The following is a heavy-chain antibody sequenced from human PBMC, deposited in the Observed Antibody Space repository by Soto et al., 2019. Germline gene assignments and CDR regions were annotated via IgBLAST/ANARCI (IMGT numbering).Heavy chain of an antibody. V-gene: IGHV1-2*02. D-gene: IGHD2-15*01. CDR3: ARDPFPYCSGGSCYSGWFDP. J-gene: IGHJ5*02. CDR2: INPNSGGT. Sequence: ASVKVSCKASGYTFTGYYMHWVRQAPVQGLEWMGWINPNSGGTNYAQKFQGRVTMTRDTSISTAYMELSRLRSDDTAVYYCARDPFPYCSGGSCYSGWFDPWGQGTLVTV. CDR1: GYTFTGYY.